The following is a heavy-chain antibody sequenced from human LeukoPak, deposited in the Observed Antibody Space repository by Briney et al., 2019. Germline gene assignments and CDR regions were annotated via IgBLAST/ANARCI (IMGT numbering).Heavy chain of an antibody. CDR2: IKQDGSEK. CDR1: GFTFSNYW. J-gene: IGHJ3*02. D-gene: IGHD2-2*01. Sequence: GGSLRLSCAASGFTFSNYWLCWVRQAPGKGLEWVANIKQDGSEKYYVDSVKGRFTISRDNAKNSLYLQVNSLSAEDTAVYYCARDRYCSGTTCYYTFDIWGQGTMVTVSS. V-gene: IGHV3-7*01. CDR3: ARDRYCSGTTCYYTFDI.